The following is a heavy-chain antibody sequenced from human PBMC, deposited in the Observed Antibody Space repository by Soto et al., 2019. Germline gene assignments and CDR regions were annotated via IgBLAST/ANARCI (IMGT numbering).Heavy chain of an antibody. J-gene: IGHJ4*02. Sequence: SGGSLRLSCAASGFTFSSYAMHWVRQAPGKGLEWVAVISYDGSNKYYADSVKGRFTISRDNSKNTLYLQMNSLRAEDTAVYYCARARESSSLRGPVDYWGQGTLVTVSS. V-gene: IGHV3-30-3*01. CDR1: GFTFSSYA. CDR2: ISYDGSNK. D-gene: IGHD6-13*01. CDR3: ARARESSSLRGPVDY.